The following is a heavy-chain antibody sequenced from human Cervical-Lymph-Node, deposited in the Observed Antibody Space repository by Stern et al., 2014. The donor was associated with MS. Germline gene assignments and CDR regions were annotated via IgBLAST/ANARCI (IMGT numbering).Heavy chain of an antibody. J-gene: IGHJ4*02. Sequence: MQLVQSGPEVKRPGESLKISCQASGYTFTSYWIGWVRQMPGKGLEWIAIIFPGCSAIRYSPSFQGQVTISADKSSSTAYLQWKNLKASDTAIYYCARQRYFDYWGQGTLVTVSS. CDR2: IFPGCSAI. V-gene: IGHV5-51*01. CDR1: GYTFTSYW. CDR3: ARQRYFDY.